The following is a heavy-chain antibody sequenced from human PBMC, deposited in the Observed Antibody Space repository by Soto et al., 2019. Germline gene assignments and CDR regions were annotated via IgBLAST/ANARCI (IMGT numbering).Heavy chain of an antibody. V-gene: IGHV3-7*01. J-gene: IGHJ3*02. D-gene: IGHD6-19*01. Sequence: EVQLVESGGGLVQPGGSLRLSCAASGFTLSAYWMSWVRQAPGKGLEWVANIKEDGSDIYYVDSVKGRFTISRDNAKNLLYLQMNSPKAEDTALYYCARSLGWRDAFDIWAQGTMVTVSS. CDR3: ARSLGWRDAFDI. CDR1: GFTLSAYW. CDR2: IKEDGSDI.